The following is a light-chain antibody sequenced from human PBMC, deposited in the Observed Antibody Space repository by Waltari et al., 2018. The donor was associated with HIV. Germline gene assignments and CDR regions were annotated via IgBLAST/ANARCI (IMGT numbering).Light chain of an antibody. CDR2: EVT. V-gene: IGLV2-23*02. Sequence: QSALPQPASASASPGQSFTISCSGTSSDVVSYYLVSWYQQHPGKAPKLMIYEVTKRPSGVSNRFSGSKSGNTASLTISGLQAEDEADYFCCSYAGSSTLVFGGGTKLTVL. J-gene: IGLJ2*01. CDR1: SSDVVSYYL. CDR3: CSYAGSSTLV.